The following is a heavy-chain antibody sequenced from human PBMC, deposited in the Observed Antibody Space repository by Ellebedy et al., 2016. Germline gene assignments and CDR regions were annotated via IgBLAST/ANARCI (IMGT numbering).Heavy chain of an antibody. CDR2: IYTSGST. Sequence: SETLSLXCTVSGGSISSYYWSWIRQPAGKGLEWIGRIYTSGSTNYNPSLKSRVTMSVDTSKNQFSLKLSFVTAADTAVYYCARAHTYLDSRNFYLDYFDHWGQGTLVTVSS. J-gene: IGHJ4*02. V-gene: IGHV4-4*07. CDR1: GGSISSYY. CDR3: ARAHTYLDSRNFYLDYFDH. D-gene: IGHD3-22*01.